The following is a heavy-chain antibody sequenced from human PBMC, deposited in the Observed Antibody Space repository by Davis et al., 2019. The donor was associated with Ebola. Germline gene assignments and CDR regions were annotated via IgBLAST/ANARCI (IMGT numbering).Heavy chain of an antibody. Sequence: MPSETLSLTCAVSGGSISSSNWWSWVRQPPGKGLEWIGEIYHSGSTNYNPSLKSRVTISVDTSKNQFSLKLSSVTAADTAVYYCARGYCSGGSCSQLYYWGQGTLVTVSS. J-gene: IGHJ4*02. D-gene: IGHD2-15*01. CDR3: ARGYCSGGSCSQLYY. CDR2: IYHSGST. CDR1: GGSISSSNW. V-gene: IGHV4-4*02.